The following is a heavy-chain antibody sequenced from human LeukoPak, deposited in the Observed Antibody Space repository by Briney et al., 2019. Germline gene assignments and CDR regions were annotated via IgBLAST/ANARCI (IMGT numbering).Heavy chain of an antibody. Sequence: GGSLRLSCAASGFTFSSYGMHWVRQAPGKGLEWVAVISYDGSNKYYADSVKGRFTISRDNSKNTLYLQMNSLRAEDTAVYYCARVSDDFWSGYHFDYWGQGTLVTVSS. CDR1: GFTFSSYG. CDR2: ISYDGSNK. D-gene: IGHD3-3*01. V-gene: IGHV3-30*03. CDR3: ARVSDDFWSGYHFDY. J-gene: IGHJ4*02.